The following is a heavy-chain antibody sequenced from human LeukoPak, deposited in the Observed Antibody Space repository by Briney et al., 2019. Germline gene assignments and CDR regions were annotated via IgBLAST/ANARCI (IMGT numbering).Heavy chain of an antibody. D-gene: IGHD3-22*01. Sequence: SVKVSCKASGGTFSSYAISWVRQAPGQGLEWMGRIIPILGIANYAQKFQGRVTITADKSTSTAYMELSSLRSEDTAVYYCARVPSEYYDSSGYYFWWGQGTLVTVFS. CDR3: ARVPSEYYDSSGYYFW. V-gene: IGHV1-69*04. J-gene: IGHJ4*02. CDR1: GGTFSSYA. CDR2: IIPILGIA.